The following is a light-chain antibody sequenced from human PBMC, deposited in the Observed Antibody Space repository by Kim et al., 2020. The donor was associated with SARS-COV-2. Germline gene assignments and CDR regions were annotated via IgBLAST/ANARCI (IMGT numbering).Light chain of an antibody. CDR1: TNNVGDQG. V-gene: IGLV10-54*01. CDR3: SAWDSRLGAWV. CDR2: RNN. J-gene: IGLJ3*02. Sequence: QAGLTQPPSVSKGLRETATLTRTGDTNNVGDQGATWLQQHQGHPPKLLSYRNNNRPSGISERLSASRSGTAASLTITGLQPEDEADYYCSAWDSRLGAWVFGGGTQLTVL.